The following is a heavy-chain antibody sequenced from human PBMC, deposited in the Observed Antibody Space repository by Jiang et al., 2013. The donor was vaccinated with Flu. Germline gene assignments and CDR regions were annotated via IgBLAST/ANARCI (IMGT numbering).Heavy chain of an antibody. V-gene: IGHV4-61*01. Sequence: GLVKPSQTLSLTCTVSGGSVSSGSYYWSWIRQPPGKGLEWIGYIYYSGSTNYNPSLKSRVTISVDTSKNQFSLKLSSVTAADTAVYYCARGGVPAAKEGWGQGTLVTVSS. CDR2: IYYSGST. J-gene: IGHJ4*02. CDR3: ARGGVPAAKEG. CDR1: GGSVSSGSYY. D-gene: IGHD2-2*01.